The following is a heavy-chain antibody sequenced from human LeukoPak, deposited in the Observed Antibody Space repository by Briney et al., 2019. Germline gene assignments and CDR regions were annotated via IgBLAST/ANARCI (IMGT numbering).Heavy chain of an antibody. Sequence: SETLSLTCTVSGYSISSGYYWGWIRQPPGKGLEWIGYIYYSGSTNYNPSLKSRVTISVETSKNQFSLRLTSVTAADTAVYYCARDRVQLWFLGAFDIWGQGTMVTVSS. CDR2: IYYSGST. V-gene: IGHV4-61*01. J-gene: IGHJ3*02. CDR1: GYSISSGYY. CDR3: ARDRVQLWFLGAFDI. D-gene: IGHD5-18*01.